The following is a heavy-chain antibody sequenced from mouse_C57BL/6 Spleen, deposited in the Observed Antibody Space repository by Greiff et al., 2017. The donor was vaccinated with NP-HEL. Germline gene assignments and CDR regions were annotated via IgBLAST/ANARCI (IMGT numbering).Heavy chain of an antibody. CDR1: GFTFSDYG. J-gene: IGHJ4*01. D-gene: IGHD2-4*01. CDR3: ARPYDSGDYYAMDY. CDR2: ISSGSSTI. V-gene: IGHV5-17*01. Sequence: EVQRVESGGGLVKPGGSLKLSCAASGFTFSDYGMHWVRQAPEKGLEWVAYISSGSSTIYYADTVKGRFTISRDNAKNTLFLQMTSLRSEDTAMYYCARPYDSGDYYAMDYWGQGTSVTVSS.